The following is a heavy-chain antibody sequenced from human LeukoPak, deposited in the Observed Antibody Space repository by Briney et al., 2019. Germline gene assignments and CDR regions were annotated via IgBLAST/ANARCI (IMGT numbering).Heavy chain of an antibody. V-gene: IGHV4-61*01. D-gene: IGHD4-17*01. CDR1: GGSVSSGSYY. CDR2: IYYSGST. Sequence: SETLSLTCTVSGGSVSSGSYYWSWTRQPPGKGLEWIGYIYYSGSTNYNPSLKSRVTISVDTSKNQFSLKLSSVTAADTAVYYCARYGDYRYYFDYWGQGTLVTVSS. CDR3: ARYGDYRYYFDY. J-gene: IGHJ4*02.